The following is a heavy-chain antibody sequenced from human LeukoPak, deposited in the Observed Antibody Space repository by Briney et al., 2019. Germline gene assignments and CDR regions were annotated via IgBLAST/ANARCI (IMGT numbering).Heavy chain of an antibody. D-gene: IGHD5-18*01. CDR1: GGSISSYY. Sequence: SETLSLTCTVSGGSISSYYWSWIRQPPGKGLEWIGEINHSGSTNYNPSLKSRVTISVDTSKNQFSLKLSSVTAADTAVYYCARGGRYSYGFLIWFDPWGQGTLVTVSS. V-gene: IGHV4-34*01. J-gene: IGHJ5*02. CDR2: INHSGST. CDR3: ARGGRYSYGFLIWFDP.